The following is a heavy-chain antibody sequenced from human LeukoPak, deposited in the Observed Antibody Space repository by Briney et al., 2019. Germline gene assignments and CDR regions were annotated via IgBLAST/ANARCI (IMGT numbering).Heavy chain of an antibody. CDR1: GGSITGDPHY. CDR2: VSASGRT. CDR3: ARANYYDSTGCSHDY. J-gene: IGHJ4*02. D-gene: IGHD3-22*01. Sequence: SETLSLTCTVCGGSITGDPHYWTWIRQSAGEGLEWLGHVSASGRTTYNPSLKSRVAISVDTSKKKFFLRLDSVTAADTAVYYCARANYYDSTGCSHDYWGQGTLVTVSS. V-gene: IGHV4-61*09.